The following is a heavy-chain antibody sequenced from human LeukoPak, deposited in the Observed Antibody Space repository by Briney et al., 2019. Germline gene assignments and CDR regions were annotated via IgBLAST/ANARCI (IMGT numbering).Heavy chain of an antibody. D-gene: IGHD6-13*01. CDR3: ARDSSSWYGFDY. V-gene: IGHV4-59*01. CDR1: GGSISSYY. Sequence: KPSETLSLTCTVSGGSISSYYWSWIRQPPGKGLEWIGYIYYSGSTNYNPSLKSRVTISVDTSENQFSLKLSSVTAADTAVYYCARDSSSWYGFDYWGQGTLVTVSS. J-gene: IGHJ4*02. CDR2: IYYSGST.